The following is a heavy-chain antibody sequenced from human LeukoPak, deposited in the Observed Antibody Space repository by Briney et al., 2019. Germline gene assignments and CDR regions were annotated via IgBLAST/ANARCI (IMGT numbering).Heavy chain of an antibody. J-gene: IGHJ4*02. CDR1: GLTFSSYA. V-gene: IGHV3-23*01. CDR2: ISGSGGST. D-gene: IGHD6-19*01. Sequence: GGSLRLSCAASGLTFSSYAMSWVRQAPGKGLEWVSAISGSGGSTYSADSVKGRFTITRDNSKNTLYLQINSLRAEDTAVYYCAKPISSGWDSFDYWGQGTLVTVSS. CDR3: AKPISSGWDSFDY.